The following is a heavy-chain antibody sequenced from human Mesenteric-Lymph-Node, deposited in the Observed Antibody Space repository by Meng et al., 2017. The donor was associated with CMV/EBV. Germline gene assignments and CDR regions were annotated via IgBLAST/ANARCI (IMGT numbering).Heavy chain of an antibody. CDR3: AGGIAAAGSRWFDP. D-gene: IGHD6-13*01. J-gene: IGHJ5*02. Sequence: QVQLVQSGAEVKKPGSSSKVSCKASGGTCSSYTISWVRQAPGQGLEWMGRIIPILGIANNAQKVQGRVTITADKSTSTAYMELSSLRSEDTAVYYCAGGIAAAGSRWFDPWGQGTLVTVSS. V-gene: IGHV1-69*02. CDR2: IIPILGIA. CDR1: GGTCSSYT.